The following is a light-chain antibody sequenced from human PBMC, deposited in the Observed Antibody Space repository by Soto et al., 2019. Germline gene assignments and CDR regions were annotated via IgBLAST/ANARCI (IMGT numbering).Light chain of an antibody. Sequence: QPVLTQPPSVSAAPGQKVTISCSGSSSNIGNNYVSWYQQLPGTAPKLLIYDNNKRPSGIPDRFSGSKSGTSATLGITGLQTVDEADYYCGTWDSSLSAVVFGGGTKVTVL. CDR3: GTWDSSLSAVV. J-gene: IGLJ2*01. V-gene: IGLV1-51*01. CDR2: DNN. CDR1: SSNIGNNY.